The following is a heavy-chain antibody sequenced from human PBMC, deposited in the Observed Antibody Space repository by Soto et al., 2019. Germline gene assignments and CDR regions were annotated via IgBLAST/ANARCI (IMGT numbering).Heavy chain of an antibody. J-gene: IGHJ6*02. CDR2: INPNTGGT. CDR1: GGTFSSYA. CDR3: VRERYCRSTTCYRGMDV. Sequence: ASVKVSCKASGGTFSSYAISWVRQAPGQGLEWMGWINPNTGGTDYAQKSQGRVTMTRDTSISTVYMDLSRLRSDDTAVYYCVRERYCRSTTCYRGMDVWGQGTTVTVSS. V-gene: IGHV1-2*02. D-gene: IGHD2-2*01.